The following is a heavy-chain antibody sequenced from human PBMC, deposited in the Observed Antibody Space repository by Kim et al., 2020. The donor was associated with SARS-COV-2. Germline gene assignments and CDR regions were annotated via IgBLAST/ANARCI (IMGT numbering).Heavy chain of an antibody. V-gene: IGHV4-39*01. CDR3: ARRGQQLVRTHYYYGMDV. Sequence: SETLSLTCTVSGGSISSSSYYWGWIRQPPGKGLEWIGSIYYSGSTYYNPSLKSRVTISVDTSKNQFSLKLSSVTAADTAVYYCARRGQQLVRTHYYYGMDVWGQGTTVTVSS. CDR1: GGSISSSSYY. J-gene: IGHJ6*02. D-gene: IGHD6-13*01. CDR2: IYYSGST.